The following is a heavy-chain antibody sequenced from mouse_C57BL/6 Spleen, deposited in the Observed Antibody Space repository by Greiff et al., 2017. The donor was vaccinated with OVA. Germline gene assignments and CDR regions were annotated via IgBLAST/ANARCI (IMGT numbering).Heavy chain of an antibody. V-gene: IGHV1-15*01. CDR2: IDPETGGT. CDR3: TRNSYAMDY. J-gene: IGHJ4*01. CDR1: GYTFTDYE. Sequence: VQLQESGAELVRPGASVTLSCKASGYTFTDYEMHWVKQTPVHGLELIGAIDPETGGTAYNQKFKGKAILTADKSSSTAYMELRSLTSEDSAVYYCTRNSYAMDYWGQGTSVTVSS.